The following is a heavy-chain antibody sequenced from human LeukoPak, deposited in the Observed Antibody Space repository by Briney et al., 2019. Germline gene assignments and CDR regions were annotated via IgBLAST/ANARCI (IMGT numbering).Heavy chain of an antibody. Sequence: GGSLRLSCAASGFTFSRHWMHWVRQAPGKGLVWVSRINSDGGGTNHADSVKGRFTISRDNAKNTLYLQMNSLRAEDTAVYYCGRGYCSGGSCQSVGYYGMDVWGQGATVTVSS. V-gene: IGHV3-74*01. CDR2: INSDGGGT. CDR1: GFTFSRHW. D-gene: IGHD2-15*01. CDR3: GRGYCSGGSCQSVGYYGMDV. J-gene: IGHJ6*02.